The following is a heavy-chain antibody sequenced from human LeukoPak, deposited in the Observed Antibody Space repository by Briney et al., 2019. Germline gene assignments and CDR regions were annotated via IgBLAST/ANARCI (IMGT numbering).Heavy chain of an antibody. V-gene: IGHV1-18*04. Sequence: ASVKVSCKASGYTFTKYGVSWVRQAPGQGLEWIGWINANNGNINYAQNLQGRVTVTTDTSTSTAYMELRSLRSDDTAAYYCAREDPATMVRGVISMDVWGQGTTVTVSS. CDR1: GYTFTKYG. CDR3: AREDPATMVRGVISMDV. D-gene: IGHD3-10*01. CDR2: INANNGNI. J-gene: IGHJ6*02.